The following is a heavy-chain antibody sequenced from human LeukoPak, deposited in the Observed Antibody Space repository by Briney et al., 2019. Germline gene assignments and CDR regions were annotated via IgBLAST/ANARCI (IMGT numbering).Heavy chain of an antibody. Sequence: GGSLRLSCAASGFTFSTYGMHWVRQAPGKGLEWVAVISYDGRNKYYADSVKGRFTVSRDNSRNTLYLQLNSLRAEDTAVYHCARGGSTYDYVWGSFWADYWGHGTLVTVSS. J-gene: IGHJ4*01. V-gene: IGHV3-30*04. CDR2: ISYDGRNK. CDR3: ARGGSTYDYVWGSFWADY. CDR1: GFTFSTYG. D-gene: IGHD3-16*01.